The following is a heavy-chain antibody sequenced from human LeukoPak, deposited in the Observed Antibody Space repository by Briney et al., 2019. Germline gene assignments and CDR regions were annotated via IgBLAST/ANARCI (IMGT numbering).Heavy chain of an antibody. Sequence: ASVKISCKVSGYTFTDYYMHWVQQAPGKGLEWMGLVDPEDGETIYAEKFQGRVTITADTSTDTAYMELSSLRSEDTAVYYCARDRIVGGNWFDPWGQGTLVTVSS. D-gene: IGHD2/OR15-2a*01. V-gene: IGHV1-69-2*01. J-gene: IGHJ5*02. CDR1: GYTFTDYY. CDR3: ARDRIVGGNWFDP. CDR2: VDPEDGET.